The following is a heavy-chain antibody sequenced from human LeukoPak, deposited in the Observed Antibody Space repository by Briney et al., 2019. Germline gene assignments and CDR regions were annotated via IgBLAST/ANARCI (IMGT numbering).Heavy chain of an antibody. CDR2: IYYSGST. Sequence: SQTLSLTCTVSGGSVNSGGYSWSWIRQHPGKGLEWIGYIYYSGSTYYNPSLKSRLSISMDTSKNQFSLNLTSVTGADTAVYYCARSGHSGYDFGYWGQGTVVTVSS. V-gene: IGHV4-31*03. J-gene: IGHJ4*02. D-gene: IGHD5-12*01. CDR1: GGSVNSGGYS. CDR3: ARSGHSGYDFGY.